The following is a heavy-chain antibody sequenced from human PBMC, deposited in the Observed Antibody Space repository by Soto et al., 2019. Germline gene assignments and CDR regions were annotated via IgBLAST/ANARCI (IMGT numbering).Heavy chain of an antibody. CDR2: INPTGSST. Sequence: EVQLVESGGGLVQPGGSLRLSCATSRFTFSSYWMHWVRQAPGKGLVWVIRINPTGSSTNYADSVKGRFTISRDNTKSTFSLQMNSLRAEDTAVYYCASSTRGGFFDLWGRGTLVTVSS. D-gene: IGHD3-3*01. CDR3: ASSTRGGFFDL. J-gene: IGHJ2*01. V-gene: IGHV3-74*01. CDR1: RFTFSSYW.